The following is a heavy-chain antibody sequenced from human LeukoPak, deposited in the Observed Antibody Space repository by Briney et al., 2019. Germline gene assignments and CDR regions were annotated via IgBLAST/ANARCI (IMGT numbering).Heavy chain of an antibody. V-gene: IGHV4-34*01. J-gene: IGHJ4*02. Sequence: SETLSLTCAVYGGSFSGDYWNWIRQPPGKGLEWIGEINHSGSTNSNPSHKSRVTISVDRSKNQFSLKLSSVTAADTAVYYCARRPRYSSGWYYFDSWGQGTLVTVSS. CDR1: GGSFSGDY. CDR2: INHSGST. CDR3: ARRPRYSSGWYYFDS. D-gene: IGHD6-19*01.